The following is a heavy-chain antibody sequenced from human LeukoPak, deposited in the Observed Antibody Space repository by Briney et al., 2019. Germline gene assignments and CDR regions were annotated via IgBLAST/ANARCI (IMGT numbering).Heavy chain of an antibody. CDR3: ARYDFWSGLDY. Sequence: GGSLRLSCAASGFPFSSYSMTWVRQAPGKGLEWVANIKPDGTTKFYVDSVKGRFTISRDNALNSLYLQMNSLRAEDTAIYYCARYDFWSGLDYWGQGTLVTVSS. D-gene: IGHD3-3*01. CDR1: GFPFSSYS. J-gene: IGHJ4*02. CDR2: IKPDGTTK. V-gene: IGHV3-7*03.